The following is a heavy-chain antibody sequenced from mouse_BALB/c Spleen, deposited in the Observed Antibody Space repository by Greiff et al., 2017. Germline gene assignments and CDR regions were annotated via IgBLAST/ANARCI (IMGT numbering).Heavy chain of an antibody. Sequence: EVHLVESGGGLLQPGGSRNLSCAASGFTFSSFGMHWVRQAPEKGLEWVAYISSGSSTIYYADTVRGRFTISRDNPKNTLFLQMTSLRSEDTAMYYCARFDYYGFDYWGQGTTLTVSS. CDR3: ARFDYYGFDY. CDR1: GFTFSSFG. J-gene: IGHJ2*01. CDR2: ISSGSSTI. D-gene: IGHD1-1*01. V-gene: IGHV5-17*02.